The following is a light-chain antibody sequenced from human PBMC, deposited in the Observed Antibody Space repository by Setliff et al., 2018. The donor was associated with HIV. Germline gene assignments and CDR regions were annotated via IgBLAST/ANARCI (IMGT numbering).Light chain of an antibody. CDR2: DNN. CDR3: GTWDSSVSARSDV. Sequence: QSVLTQPPSVSAAPGQKVTISCSGSTSNIGNNYVSWYQQLPGTAPKLLIYDNNKRPSGSPDRFSGSKSGTSATLGITGRQTGDEADYYWGTWDSSVSARSDVLGPGTKGTVL. CDR1: TSNIGNNY. J-gene: IGLJ1*01. V-gene: IGLV1-51*01.